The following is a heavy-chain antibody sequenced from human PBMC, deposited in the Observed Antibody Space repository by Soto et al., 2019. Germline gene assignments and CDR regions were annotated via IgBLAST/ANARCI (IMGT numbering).Heavy chain of an antibody. D-gene: IGHD2-15*01. CDR3: ARESRYCSGGSCYYLPGIDY. J-gene: IGHJ4*02. CDR1: GGTFSSYA. Sequence: QVQLVQYGAEVKKPGSSVKVSCKASGGTFSSYAISWVRQAPGQGLEWMGGIIPIFGTANYAQKFQGRVTITADESTSTAYMEFSSVRSEDTAVYYCARESRYCSGGSCYYLPGIDYWGQGTLVTVSS. CDR2: IIPIFGTA. V-gene: IGHV1-69*12.